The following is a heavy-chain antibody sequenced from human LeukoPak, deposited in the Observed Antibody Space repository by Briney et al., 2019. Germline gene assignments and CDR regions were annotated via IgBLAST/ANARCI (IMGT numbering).Heavy chain of an antibody. Sequence: SETLSLTCTVSGGSISSGSYYWSWIRQPAGKGLEWIGRMSTSGSTNYNPSLKSRVTMSVDTSKNQFSLKLSSVTAADTAVYYCAREGGSYLDYWGQGTLVTVSS. J-gene: IGHJ4*02. V-gene: IGHV4-61*02. CDR2: MSTSGST. CDR1: GGSISSGSYY. D-gene: IGHD3-10*01. CDR3: AREGGSYLDY.